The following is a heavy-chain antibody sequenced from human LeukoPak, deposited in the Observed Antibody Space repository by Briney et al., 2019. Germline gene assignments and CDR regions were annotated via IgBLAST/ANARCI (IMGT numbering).Heavy chain of an antibody. CDR3: VRDPRWLTPDCTSTSCYENYFDP. CDR1: GGSISSGGYY. Sequence: SQTLSLTCTVSGGSISSGGYYWSWIRQHPGKGLEWIGYIYYSGSTYYNPSLKSRVTISVDTSKNQFSLNMYSVTAADTAVYYCVRDPRWLTPDCTSTSCYENYFDPWGQGTLVTVSS. CDR2: IYYSGST. D-gene: IGHD2-2*01. V-gene: IGHV4-31*03. J-gene: IGHJ5*02.